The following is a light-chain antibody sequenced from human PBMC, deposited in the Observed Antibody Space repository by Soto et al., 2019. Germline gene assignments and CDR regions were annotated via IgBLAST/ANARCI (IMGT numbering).Light chain of an antibody. CDR1: QTVDTNY. CDR2: GAS. V-gene: IGKV3-20*01. J-gene: IGKJ1*01. Sequence: EIVLTQSPGTLSLSPGERATLSCRASQTVDTNYLAWYQQRPGQAPRLLIYGASSRAAGIPDKFFSSGSVTDFALTISRLEPEDFAVYYCQQHGSSPPRTFGQGTKVEI. CDR3: QQHGSSPPRT.